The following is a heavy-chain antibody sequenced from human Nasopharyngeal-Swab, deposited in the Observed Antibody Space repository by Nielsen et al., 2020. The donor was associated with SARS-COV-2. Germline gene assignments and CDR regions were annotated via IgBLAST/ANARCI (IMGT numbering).Heavy chain of an antibody. D-gene: IGHD6-13*01. V-gene: IGHV1-46*01. CDR2: ITPSGGAT. Sequence: WVRQAPGQGLEWMGVITPSGGATNYARKFRGRVTMTRDPSTSTVYLDLSSLKSEDTAVYFCASEPGGMAAPGKHFDPWGQGTQVTVSS. J-gene: IGHJ5*02. CDR3: ASEPGGMAAPGKHFDP.